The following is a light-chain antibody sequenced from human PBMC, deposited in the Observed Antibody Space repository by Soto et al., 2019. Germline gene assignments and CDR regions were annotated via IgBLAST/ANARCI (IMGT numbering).Light chain of an antibody. V-gene: IGKV1-39*01. CDR3: QQSYVTPPIT. J-gene: IGKJ5*01. CDR1: QSISRY. CDR2: AAS. Sequence: DIQMTQSPSSLSASAGDRVTITCRASQSISRYLNWYQHRPGQAPKLLINAASNLRSGVPSRFSGSGSGTDFTLTITSLQPEDFAFYYCQQSYVTPPITFGQGTRLEIK.